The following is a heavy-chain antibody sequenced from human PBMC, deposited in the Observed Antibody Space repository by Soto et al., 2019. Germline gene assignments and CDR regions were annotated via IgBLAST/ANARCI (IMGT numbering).Heavy chain of an antibody. D-gene: IGHD3-10*01. V-gene: IGHV1-3*01. CDR3: ARGLTMVRGVILDAFDI. Sequence: QVQLVQSGAEVKKPGASVKVSCKASGYTFTSYTMHWVRQAPGQRLEWMGWINAGNGNTKYSQKFQGRVTITRDTSASTAYMELSSLRSEDTDVYYCARGLTMVRGVILDAFDIWGQGTMVTVSS. J-gene: IGHJ3*02. CDR2: INAGNGNT. CDR1: GYTFTSYT.